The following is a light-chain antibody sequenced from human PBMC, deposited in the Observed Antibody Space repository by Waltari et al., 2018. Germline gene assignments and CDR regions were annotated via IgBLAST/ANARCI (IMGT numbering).Light chain of an antibody. Sequence: SSELTQDPAVSVSLGQTVRITCQGDSPRLFYVSWFHQKPGQAPALVIYGKNNRPSGIPDRFSASTSGSTASLTSTGAQAEDEADYYCHSRDSSGDVIIGGGTKLTVV. J-gene: IGLJ2*01. CDR2: GKN. V-gene: IGLV3-19*01. CDR1: SPRLFY. CDR3: HSRDSSGDVI.